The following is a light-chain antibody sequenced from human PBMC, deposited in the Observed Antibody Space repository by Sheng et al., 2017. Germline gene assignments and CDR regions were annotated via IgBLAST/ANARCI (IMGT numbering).Light chain of an antibody. CDR2: DAS. CDR1: RSVIRY. Sequence: EIVLTQSPATLSLSPGERATLSCRASRSVIRYLAWYQQKPGQAPRLLIYDASNRAAGVPARFSGSGSGTDFTLTISSLEPEDFAVYYCQQYGRSPVTFGQGTRLEIK. J-gene: IGKJ5*01. CDR3: QQYGRSPVT. V-gene: IGKV3-11*01.